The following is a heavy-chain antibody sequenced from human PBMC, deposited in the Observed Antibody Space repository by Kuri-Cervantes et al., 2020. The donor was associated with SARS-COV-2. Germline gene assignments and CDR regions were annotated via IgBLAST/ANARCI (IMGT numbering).Heavy chain of an antibody. D-gene: IGHD3-22*01. Sequence: GGSLRLSCAASGFTFSSYGMHWVRQAPGKGLEWVAVIWYDGSNKYYADSVKGRFTISRDNSKNTLSLLMNSLRTDDTAVYYCARSDDSSGRYYFDSWGQGTLVTVSS. CDR2: IWYDGSNK. CDR3: ARSDDSSGRYYFDS. J-gene: IGHJ4*02. V-gene: IGHV3-33*01. CDR1: GFTFSSYG.